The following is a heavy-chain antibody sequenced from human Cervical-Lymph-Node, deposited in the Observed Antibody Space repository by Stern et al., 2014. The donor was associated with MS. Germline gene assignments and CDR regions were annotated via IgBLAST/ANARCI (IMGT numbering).Heavy chain of an antibody. CDR2: MYNSGST. CDR1: GVSVTESS. CDR3: ASGPDSSGF. V-gene: IGHV4-59*02. D-gene: IGHD3-22*01. Sequence: VQLLESGPGVVKPSATLSLTCTVSGVSVTESSWSWIRQSPGNGLDWIEYMYNSGSTKYNPSLKSRVTISRDTSKSQLSLRLTAVTEADAAVYYCASGPDSSGFWGQGTLVTVSS. J-gene: IGHJ4*02.